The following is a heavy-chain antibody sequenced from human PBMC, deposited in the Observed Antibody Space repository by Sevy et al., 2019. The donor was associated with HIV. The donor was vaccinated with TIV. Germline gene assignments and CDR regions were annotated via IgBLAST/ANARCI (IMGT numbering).Heavy chain of an antibody. Sequence: SETLSLTCTVSGGSVSSGSYYWSWIRQPPGKGLEWIGYIYYSGSTNYNPSLKSRVTISVDTSKNQFSLKLSSVTAADTAVYYCAREILGYCSSTSCEQWFDPWGQGTLVTVSS. CDR2: IYYSGST. CDR3: AREILGYCSSTSCEQWFDP. D-gene: IGHD2-2*01. V-gene: IGHV4-61*01. CDR1: GGSVSSGSYY. J-gene: IGHJ5*02.